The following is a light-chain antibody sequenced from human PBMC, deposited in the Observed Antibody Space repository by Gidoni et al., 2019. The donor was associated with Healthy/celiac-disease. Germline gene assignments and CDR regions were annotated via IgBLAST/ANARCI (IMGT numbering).Light chain of an antibody. V-gene: IGKV1-33*01. CDR3: QQYDNLLT. J-gene: IGKJ4*01. Sequence: DIQMTPSPSSLSASVGERVTITCQASQDISNYLNWYQQKPGKAPKLLIYDASNLETGVPSRFSGSGSGTDFTFTISSLQPEDIATYYCQQYDNLLTFGGGTKVEIK. CDR2: DAS. CDR1: QDISNY.